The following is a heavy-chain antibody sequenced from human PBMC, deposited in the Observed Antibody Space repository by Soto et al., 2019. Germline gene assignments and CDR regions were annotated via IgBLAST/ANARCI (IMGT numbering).Heavy chain of an antibody. V-gene: IGHV3-21*01. J-gene: IGHJ4*02. CDR2: ISSSSSYI. CDR1: GFTFRTYS. CDR3: ARFVSATAINDH. D-gene: IGHD2-21*02. Sequence: ESGGGLVKPGDSLRLSCAASGFTFRTYSMNWVRQAPGKGLEWVSLISSSSSYIYYADSLKGRFTISRDNAKNSLYLEMNNLRAEDTAVYYCARFVSATAINDHWGQGTLVTVSS.